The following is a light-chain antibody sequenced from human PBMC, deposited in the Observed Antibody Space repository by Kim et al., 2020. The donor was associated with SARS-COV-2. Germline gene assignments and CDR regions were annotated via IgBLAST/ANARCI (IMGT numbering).Light chain of an antibody. CDR1: QGVSRS. V-gene: IGKV3-11*01. CDR2: DAL. Sequence: LSPGESDTLSCWASQGVSRSLAWYHHKPGQSPRLLIWDALNRATGVPARFRASGSGTDFTLTISSLESEDFGVYYCQQYTNWPPATFGQGTKLEI. CDR3: QQYTNWPPAT. J-gene: IGKJ2*01.